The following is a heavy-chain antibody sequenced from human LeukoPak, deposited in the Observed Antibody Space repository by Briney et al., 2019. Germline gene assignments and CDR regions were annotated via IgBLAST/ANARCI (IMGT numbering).Heavy chain of an antibody. D-gene: IGHD3-22*01. Sequence: QPGGSLRLSCAASGFTFSDYYMSWIRQAPGKGLEWDSAISGSGGSTYYADSVKGRFTISRDNSKNTLYLQMNSLRAEDTAVYYCTRGEVDITMIVVVIYYFDYWGQGTLVTVSS. CDR3: TRGEVDITMIVVVIYYFDY. CDR2: ISGSGGST. J-gene: IGHJ4*02. CDR1: GFTFSDYY. V-gene: IGHV3-23*01.